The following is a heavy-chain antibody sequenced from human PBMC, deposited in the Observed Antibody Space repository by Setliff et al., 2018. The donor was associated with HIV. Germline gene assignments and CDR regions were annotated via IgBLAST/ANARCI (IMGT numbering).Heavy chain of an antibody. CDR1: AYTFTAYY. CDR2: INPNSGGT. V-gene: IGHV1-2*02. CDR3: ARDLNSSPFDY. Sequence: ASVKVSCKASAYTFTAYYIHWVRQAPGQGLEWMGWINPNSGGTNYAQKFQGSVTMTRDTSISTTYMELSRLRSDDTAVYYCARDLNSSPFDYWGQGTLVTVS. J-gene: IGHJ4*02. D-gene: IGHD6-13*01.